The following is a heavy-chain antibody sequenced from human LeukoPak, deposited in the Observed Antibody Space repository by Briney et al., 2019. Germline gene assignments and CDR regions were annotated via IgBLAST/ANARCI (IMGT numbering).Heavy chain of an antibody. CDR2: IYSGGNT. CDR1: GFTVSSNY. CDR3: ARMYYYDSSGYLVYAFDI. Sequence: GGSLRLSCAASGFTVSSNYMSWVRQAPGKGLEWVSVIYSGGNTYYADSVKGRFTISRDNSKNTLYLQMNSLRAEDTAVYYCARMYYYDSSGYLVYAFDIWGQGTMVTVSS. V-gene: IGHV3-53*01. D-gene: IGHD3-22*01. J-gene: IGHJ3*02.